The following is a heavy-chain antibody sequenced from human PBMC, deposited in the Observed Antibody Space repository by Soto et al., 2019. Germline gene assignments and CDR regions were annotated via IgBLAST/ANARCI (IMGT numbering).Heavy chain of an antibody. CDR1: GFTFSDYY. D-gene: IGHD2-8*01. Sequence: GGSLRLSCAASGFTFSDYYMSWIRQAPGKGLEWVSYISSSGSTIYYADSVKGRFTISRDNAKNSLYLQMNSLRAEDTAVYYCVRYRTNGDEDAFDVWGQGTMVTVSS. CDR2: ISSSGSTI. V-gene: IGHV3-11*01. J-gene: IGHJ3*01. CDR3: VRYRTNGDEDAFDV.